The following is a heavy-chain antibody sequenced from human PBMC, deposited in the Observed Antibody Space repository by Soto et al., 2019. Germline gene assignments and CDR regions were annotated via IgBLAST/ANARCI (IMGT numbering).Heavy chain of an antibody. Sequence: QVHLQESGPGLVKPSETLSLFCNVSGGSMSNNYWTWIRQAPGKGLEWIGYVFYTGSTNYNPSLKSRVSIAVDTSKKYFSLRLNSVTAADTAVYYCARSLTVTRFDQWGQGTQVTVS. CDR2: VFYTGST. CDR1: GGSMSNNY. CDR3: ARSLTVTRFDQ. D-gene: IGHD4-17*01. J-gene: IGHJ4*02. V-gene: IGHV4-59*01.